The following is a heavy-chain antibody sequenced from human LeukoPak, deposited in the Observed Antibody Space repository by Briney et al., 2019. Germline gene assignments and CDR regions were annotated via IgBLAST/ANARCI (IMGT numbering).Heavy chain of an antibody. J-gene: IGHJ6*03. D-gene: IGHD7-27*01. Sequence: PSETLSLTCTVSGGSIRDTNYYWGWIRQPPGQGLEWIGSIYYTGSTYYNPSLKSRVTISVDTSKNQFSLKLNSATAADTTVYYCARQTGRFYYYYYMDVWGKGTTVTISS. CDR2: IYYTGST. V-gene: IGHV4-39*01. CDR1: GGSIRDTNYY. CDR3: ARQTGRFYYYYYMDV.